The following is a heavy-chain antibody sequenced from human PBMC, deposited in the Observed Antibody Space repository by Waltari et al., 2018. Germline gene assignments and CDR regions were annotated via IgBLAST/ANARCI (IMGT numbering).Heavy chain of an antibody. Sequence: QVQLVQSGAEVKKPGASVKVSCKASGYTFTSYDINWVRQATGQGLEWMGRMNPNRGDTGYAQKFQGRVSITRDTSISTAYMELSSVTAADTAVYYCARHLIAALNWFDPWGQGTLVTVSS. D-gene: IGHD6-13*01. V-gene: IGHV1-8*03. CDR3: ARHLIAALNWFDP. CDR1: GYTFTSYD. J-gene: IGHJ5*02. CDR2: MNPNRGDT.